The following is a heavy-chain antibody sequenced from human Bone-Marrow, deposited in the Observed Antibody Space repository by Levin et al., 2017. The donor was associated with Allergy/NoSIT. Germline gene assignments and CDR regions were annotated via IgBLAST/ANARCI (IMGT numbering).Heavy chain of an antibody. J-gene: IGHJ2*01. CDR2: IKQDGSEK. CDR3: ARVSPKPAYDFWSGYPTAWYFDL. D-gene: IGHD3-3*01. CDR1: GFTFSSYW. V-gene: IGHV3-7*01. Sequence: GGSLRLSCAASGFTFSSYWMSWVRQAPGKGLEWVANIKQDGSEKYYVDSVKGRFTISRDNAKNSLYLQMNSLRAEDTAVYYCARVSPKPAYDFWSGYPTAWYFDLWGRGTLVTVSS.